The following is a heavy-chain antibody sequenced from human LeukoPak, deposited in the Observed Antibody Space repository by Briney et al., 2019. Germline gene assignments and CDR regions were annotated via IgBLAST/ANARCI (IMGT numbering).Heavy chain of an antibody. V-gene: IGHV4-59*01. CDR2: IYYSGST. J-gene: IGHJ5*02. Sequence: SETLSLTCTVSGGSISSYYWSWIRQPPGKGLEWIGYIYYSGSTNYNPSLKSRVTISVDTSKNQFSLKLSSVTAADTAVYYCARDLRTRGIAAAGIWFDPWGQGTLVTVSS. CDR3: ARDLRTRGIAAAGIWFDP. D-gene: IGHD6-13*01. CDR1: GGSISSYY.